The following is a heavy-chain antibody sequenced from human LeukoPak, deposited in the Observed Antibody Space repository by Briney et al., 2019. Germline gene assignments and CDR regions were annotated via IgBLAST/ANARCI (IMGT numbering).Heavy chain of an antibody. CDR2: IGSSGSTI. J-gene: IGHJ4*02. CDR3: AKVRGTYSSGYFFDY. CDR1: GFTFSSFE. Sequence: PGGSLRLSCAASGFTFSSFEMNWVRQAPGKGLEWVSYIGSSGSTIYYADSVKGRFTISRDNAKKSLDLQMNSLRAEDTAFYYCAKVRGTYSSGYFFDYWGQGTLVTASS. V-gene: IGHV3-48*03. D-gene: IGHD6-19*01.